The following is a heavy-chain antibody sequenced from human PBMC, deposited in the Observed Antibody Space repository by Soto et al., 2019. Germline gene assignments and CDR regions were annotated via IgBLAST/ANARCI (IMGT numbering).Heavy chain of an antibody. J-gene: IGHJ4*02. D-gene: IGHD2-21*02. CDR1: GGTFSSNT. V-gene: IGHV1-69*06. CDR2: IIPLFGTA. Sequence: QVQLVQSGAEVKKPGSSVKISCRASGGTFSSNTINWVRQAAGQGLEWMGGIIPLFGTANYAEKFQGRITITADKSTKTGYMELRSLRSDDTAVYYCVRKAACGGDCYAFDSWGQGILVTVSS. CDR3: VRKAACGGDCYAFDS.